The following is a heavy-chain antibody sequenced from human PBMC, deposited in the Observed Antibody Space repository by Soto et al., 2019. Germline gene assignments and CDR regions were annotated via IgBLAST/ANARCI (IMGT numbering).Heavy chain of an antibody. V-gene: IGHV4-39*01. Sequence: QLQLQESGPGLVKPSETLSLTCTVFGGSISSSSYYWGWIRQPPGKGLEWIGSIYYSGSTYYNPSLKSRVXXXVXXSKNQFSLKLSSVTAADTAVYYCARHTPAISISDHWGQGTLVTVSS. CDR2: IYYSGST. J-gene: IGHJ4*02. D-gene: IGHD2-15*01. CDR1: GGSISSSSYY. CDR3: ARHTPAISISDH.